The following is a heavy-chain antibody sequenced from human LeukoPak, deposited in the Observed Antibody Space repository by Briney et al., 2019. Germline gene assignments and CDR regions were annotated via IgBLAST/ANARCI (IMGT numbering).Heavy chain of an antibody. CDR1: GYTFTGYY. V-gene: IGHV1-2*02. CDR3: AREAYCGGGCYSGGGYFDY. D-gene: IGHD2-21*01. Sequence: ASVKVSCKASGYTFTGYYMHWVRQAPGQGLEWMGWINPNSGGTNYAQKFQGRVTMTRDTSISTAYMELSRLRSDDTAVYYCAREAYCGGGCYSGGGYFDYWGQGTLVTVSS. J-gene: IGHJ4*02. CDR2: INPNSGGT.